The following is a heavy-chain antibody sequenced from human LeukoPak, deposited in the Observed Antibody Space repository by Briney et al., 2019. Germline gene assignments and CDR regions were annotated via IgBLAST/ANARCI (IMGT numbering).Heavy chain of an antibody. CDR3: ARDAGEVDY. D-gene: IGHD3-10*01. Sequence: SETLSLTCAVYGGSFSGYYWSWIRQPPGKGLEWIGEINHSGSTNYNPSLKSRVTISVDTSKNQFSLKLSSVTAADTAVYYCARDAGEVDYWGQGTLVTVSS. J-gene: IGHJ4*02. CDR1: GGSFSGYY. V-gene: IGHV4-34*01. CDR2: INHSGST.